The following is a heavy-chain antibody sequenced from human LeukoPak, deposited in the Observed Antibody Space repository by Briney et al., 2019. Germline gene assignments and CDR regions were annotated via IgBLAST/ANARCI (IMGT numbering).Heavy chain of an antibody. J-gene: IGHJ4*02. CDR1: GGSISSYY. CDR3: AGGVVNPYDY. V-gene: IGHV4-59*01. D-gene: IGHD3-3*01. CDR2: IYYSGST. Sequence: PSETLSLTCTVSGGSISSYYWSWIRQPPGKGLEWIGYIYYSGSTNYNPSLKSRVTISVDTSKNQFSLKLSSVTAADTAVYYCAGGVVNPYDYWGQGTLVTVSS.